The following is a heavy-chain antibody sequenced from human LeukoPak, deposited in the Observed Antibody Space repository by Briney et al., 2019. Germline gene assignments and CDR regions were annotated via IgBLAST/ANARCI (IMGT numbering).Heavy chain of an antibody. J-gene: IGHJ6*03. Sequence: ASVKVSCKVSGYTLTELSMHWVRQAPGKGLEWMGGFDPEDGETIYAQKFQGRVTIAADESTSTAFMELSSLRSEDTAVYYCARDRGGYCSGGSCYSLYYYYYMDVWGKGTTVTVSS. V-gene: IGHV1-24*01. CDR3: ARDRGGYCSGGSCYSLYYYYYMDV. CDR2: FDPEDGET. D-gene: IGHD2-15*01. CDR1: GYTLTELS.